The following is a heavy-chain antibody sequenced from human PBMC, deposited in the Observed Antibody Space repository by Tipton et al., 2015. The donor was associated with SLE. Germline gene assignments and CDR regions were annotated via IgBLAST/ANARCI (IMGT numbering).Heavy chain of an antibody. D-gene: IGHD4-17*01. CDR3: ARGSDGEYVRYFDV. CDR2: IRPSGST. J-gene: IGHJ2*01. Sequence: TLSLTCTVYGGSLSGYYWSWIRQVPGKGLDWIGEIRPSGSTDYNPSLKSRVTMSIDASQNRVPLRLKSVSAADTAVYYCARGSDGEYVRYFDVWGPGTLVTVSS. CDR1: GGSLSGYY. V-gene: IGHV4-34*01.